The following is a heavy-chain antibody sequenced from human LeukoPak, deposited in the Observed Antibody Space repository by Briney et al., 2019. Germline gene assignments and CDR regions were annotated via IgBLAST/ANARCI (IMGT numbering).Heavy chain of an antibody. J-gene: IGHJ4*02. D-gene: IGHD2-2*01. CDR1: EYTFTGYY. CDR3: ARESYCSSIRCLDY. V-gene: IGHV1-2*02. CDR2: IKPNSGGT. Sequence: GASVKVSCKASEYTFTGYYMHWVRQAPGQGLEWMGWIKPNSGGTNYAQKFQGRVTMTRDTSISTAYMELSRLRSDDTAVYYCARESYCSSIRCLDYWGQGTLVTVSS.